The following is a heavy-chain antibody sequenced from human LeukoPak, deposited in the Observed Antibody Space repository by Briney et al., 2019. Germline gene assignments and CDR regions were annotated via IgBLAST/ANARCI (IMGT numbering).Heavy chain of an antibody. CDR1: GFTFSNYW. J-gene: IGHJ4*02. CDR2: IKQDGSEK. Sequence: GGSLRLSCAASGFTFSNYWMSWFRQAPGKGLEWVANIKQDGSEKYYVDSVKGRFTISRDNAESSLYLQLNSLRAEDTAVYYCAREEYTYGHGGFDFWGQGSLVTVSS. D-gene: IGHD5-18*01. CDR3: AREEYTYGHGGFDF. V-gene: IGHV3-7*01.